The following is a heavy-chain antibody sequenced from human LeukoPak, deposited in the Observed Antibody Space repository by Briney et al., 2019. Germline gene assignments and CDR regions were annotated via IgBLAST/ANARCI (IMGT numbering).Heavy chain of an antibody. V-gene: IGHV5-10-1*01. CDR3: SLGAAAGPPDY. J-gene: IGHJ4*02. CDR2: IDPSDSYT. D-gene: IGHD6-13*01. CDR1: GYNFTSYW. Sequence: PGESLEISCKGSGYNFTSYWISWGRQVPGKGLEWMGRIDPSDSYTNYSPSFQGHVTISADKSISTAYLQWSSLKASDTAMYYCSLGAAAGPPDYWGQGTLVTVSS.